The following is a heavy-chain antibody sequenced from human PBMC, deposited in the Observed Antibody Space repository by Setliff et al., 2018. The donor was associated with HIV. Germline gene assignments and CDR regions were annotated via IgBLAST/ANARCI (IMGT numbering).Heavy chain of an antibody. V-gene: IGHV3-23*01. CDR1: GFTFSSYS. J-gene: IGHJ4*02. CDR2: ISGSGGDT. CDR3: VKGFRGNYEY. D-gene: IGHD1-26*01. Sequence: GGSLRLSCAASGFTFSSYSMNWVRQAPGKGLECVAVISGSGGDTYYADSVKGRFVISREKSKSMLCLQMNSLRGEDTAVYYCVKGFRGNYEYWGQGTLVTVSS.